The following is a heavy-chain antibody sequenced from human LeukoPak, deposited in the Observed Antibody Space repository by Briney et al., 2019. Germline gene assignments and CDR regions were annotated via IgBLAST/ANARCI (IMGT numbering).Heavy chain of an antibody. CDR3: ARDPCTNGVCYYDY. CDR1: GFTFSSYG. CDR2: IWYDGSIK. Sequence: GGSLRLSCAASGFTFSSYGMHWVRQAPGQGLEWVAVIWYDGSIKYYYDSVKGRFTISRDNPKNTLYLQMNSLTAEDTAVYYCARDPCTNGVCYYDYWGQGTLVTVSS. V-gene: IGHV3-33*01. J-gene: IGHJ4*02. D-gene: IGHD2-8*01.